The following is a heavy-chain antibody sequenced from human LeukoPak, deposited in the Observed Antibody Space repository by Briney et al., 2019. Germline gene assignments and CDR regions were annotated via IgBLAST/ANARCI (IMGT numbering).Heavy chain of an antibody. Sequence: GASVKVSCKASGYTFTGYYMHWVRQAPGQGLEWMGWINPNSGGTNYAQKFQGRVTMTRDTSISTAYMELSRLRSDDTAVYYCARGKRYCSGGSCYPRRQKRYYYYMDVWGKGTTVTVSS. CDR2: INPNSGGT. V-gene: IGHV1-2*02. J-gene: IGHJ6*03. CDR3: ARGKRYCSGGSCYPRRQKRYYYYMDV. CDR1: GYTFTGYY. D-gene: IGHD2-15*01.